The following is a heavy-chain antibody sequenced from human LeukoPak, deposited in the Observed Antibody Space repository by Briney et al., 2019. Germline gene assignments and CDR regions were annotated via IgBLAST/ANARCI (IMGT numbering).Heavy chain of an antibody. CDR2: TYYRSKWYN. V-gene: IGHV6-1*01. D-gene: IGHD6-19*01. CDR1: GDSVSSNSAA. Sequence: SQTLSLTCAISGDSVSSNSAAWNWIRQSPSRGLEWLGRTYYRSKWYNDYAVSVKSRITINPDTSKNQFSLHLNSVTPEDTAVYYSARDQGYASGAWSDAFNLWGQGTMVTVSS. J-gene: IGHJ3*01. CDR3: ARDQGYASGAWSDAFNL.